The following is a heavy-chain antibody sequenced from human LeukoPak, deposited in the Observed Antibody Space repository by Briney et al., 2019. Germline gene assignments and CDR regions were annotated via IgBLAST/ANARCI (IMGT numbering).Heavy chain of an antibody. V-gene: IGHV4-59*01. D-gene: IGHD2/OR15-2a*01. CDR1: GGSISSYY. CDR3: AKAVPFPTYVADPTGGWFDP. J-gene: IGHJ5*02. Sequence: SETLSLTCTVSGGSISSYYWSWIRQPPGKGLEWIGYIYYSGSTNYNPSLKSRVTISVDTSKNQFSLKLSSVTAADTAVYYCAKAVPFPTYVADPTGGWFDPWGQGTLVTVSS. CDR2: IYYSGST.